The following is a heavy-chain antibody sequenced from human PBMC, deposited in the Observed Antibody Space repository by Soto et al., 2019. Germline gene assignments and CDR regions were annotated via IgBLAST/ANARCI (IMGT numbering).Heavy chain of an antibody. CDR3: ARDGITLAGSFDF. D-gene: IGHD6-19*01. Sequence: ASVKVSCKASGYTFFNYGISWVRQAPGQGFEWMGWISAYNGNTNYAEKFQDRATMTTETSTSTAYMELRSLRSDDTAVYFCARDGITLAGSFDFWGQGSLVTVSS. CDR1: GYTFFNYG. J-gene: IGHJ4*02. V-gene: IGHV1-18*01. CDR2: ISAYNGNT.